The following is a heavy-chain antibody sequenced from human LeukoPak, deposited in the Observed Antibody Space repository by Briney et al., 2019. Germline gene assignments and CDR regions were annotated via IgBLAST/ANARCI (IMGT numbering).Heavy chain of an antibody. CDR3: ATGSGWYGADY. V-gene: IGHV4-59*01. Sequence: SETLSLTCTVSGGSISSYYWSWIRQPPGKRLEWIGYIYYSGGTNYNPSLKSRVTISVDTSKNQFSLKLTSVTAADTAVYYCATGSGWYGADYWGQGTLVTVS. D-gene: IGHD6-19*01. J-gene: IGHJ4*02. CDR2: IYYSGGT. CDR1: GGSISSYY.